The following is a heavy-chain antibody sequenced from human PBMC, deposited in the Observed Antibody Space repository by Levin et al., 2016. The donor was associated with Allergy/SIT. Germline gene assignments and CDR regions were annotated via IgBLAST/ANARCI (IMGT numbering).Heavy chain of an antibody. CDR3: ARHGYRAEEMATTR. D-gene: IGHD5-24*01. Sequence: VRQMPGKGLEWMGIIYPGDSDTRYSPSFQGQVTISADKSISTAYLQWSSLKASDTAMYYCARHGYRAEEMATTRWGQGTLVTVSS. CDR2: IYPGDSDT. V-gene: IGHV5-51*01. J-gene: IGHJ4*02.